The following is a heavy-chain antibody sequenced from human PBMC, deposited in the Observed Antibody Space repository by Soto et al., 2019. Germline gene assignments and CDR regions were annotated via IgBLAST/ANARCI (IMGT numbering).Heavy chain of an antibody. Sequence: QVQLVESGAGVVQPGRSLRLSCAASGFTFSSYGMHWVRQAPGKGLEWVAVIWYDGSNKYYADSVKGRFTISRDNSKNTLYLQMNSLRAEDTAVYYCARRVGTTSANYGMDVWGQGTTVTVSS. V-gene: IGHV3-33*01. CDR2: IWYDGSNK. CDR1: GFTFSSYG. J-gene: IGHJ6*02. D-gene: IGHD1-1*01. CDR3: ARRVGTTSANYGMDV.